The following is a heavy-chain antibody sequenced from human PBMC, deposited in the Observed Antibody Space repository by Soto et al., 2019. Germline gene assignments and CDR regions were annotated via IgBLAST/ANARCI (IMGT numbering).Heavy chain of an antibody. J-gene: IGHJ3*02. CDR2: IYYSGST. CDR1: GGSITSSSYY. V-gene: IGHV4-39*01. Sequence: QLQLQESGPGLVKPSETLSLTCTVSGGSITSSSYYWGWIRQPPGKGLEWIGSIYYSGSTYYNPSLKSRVTISVDTSKSHFSLKLNSVTAADTSVYYCARPPTASLDAFEIWGQGTMVTVSS. CDR3: ARPPTASLDAFEI.